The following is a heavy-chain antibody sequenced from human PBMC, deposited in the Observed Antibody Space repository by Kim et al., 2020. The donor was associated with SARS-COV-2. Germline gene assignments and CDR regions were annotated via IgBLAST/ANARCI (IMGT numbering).Heavy chain of an antibody. D-gene: IGHD6-6*01. CDR2: IYYSGST. Sequence: SETLSLTCTVSGGSISSSSYYWGWIRQPPGKGLEWIGSIYYSGSTYYNPSLKSRVTISVDTSKNQFSLKLSSVTAADTAVYYCARHGMQLDWYFDLWGRGTLVTVSS. J-gene: IGHJ2*01. V-gene: IGHV4-39*01. CDR3: ARHGMQLDWYFDL. CDR1: GGSISSSSYY.